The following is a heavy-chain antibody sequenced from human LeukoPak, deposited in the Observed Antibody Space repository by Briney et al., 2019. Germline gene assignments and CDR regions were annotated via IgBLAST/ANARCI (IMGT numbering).Heavy chain of an antibody. CDR2: INPSGGST. V-gene: IGHV1-46*01. Sequence: ASVKVSCKASGYTFTSYYMHWVRQAPGQGLEWMGIINPSGGSTSYAQKFQGRVTMTRDTSTSTVYMELSSLRSEDTAVYYCARESFKQDIVVVVAAPLDPRGQGTLVTASS. CDR1: GYTFTSYY. D-gene: IGHD2-15*01. J-gene: IGHJ5*02. CDR3: ARESFKQDIVVVVAAPLDP.